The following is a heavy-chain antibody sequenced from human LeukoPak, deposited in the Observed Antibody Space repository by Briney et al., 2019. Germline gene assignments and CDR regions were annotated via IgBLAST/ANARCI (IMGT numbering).Heavy chain of an antibody. CDR2: ISGSGVIT. V-gene: IGHV3-23*01. CDR1: GFTFSSYG. Sequence: GGTLTLSCAASGFTFSSYGMNWVRQAPGKGLEWVSAISGSGVITYYADSVKGRFTISRDNSKNTLYLQMNSLRAEDTAVYYCAKGRGYYGSGSLIDYWGQGTLVTVSS. D-gene: IGHD3-10*01. J-gene: IGHJ4*02. CDR3: AKGRGYYGSGSLIDY.